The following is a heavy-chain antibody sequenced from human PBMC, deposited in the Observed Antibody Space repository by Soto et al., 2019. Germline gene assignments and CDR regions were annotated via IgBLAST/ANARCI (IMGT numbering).Heavy chain of an antibody. D-gene: IGHD6-19*01. Sequence: QVQLQESGPGLVKPSGTLSLTCAVSGGSISSSNWWTWVRQPPGKGLEWIGEVFHSGSTNYKSYLKSRVSSSVDKAKSQISLKLSSVTAADTAVYYCATATVPGSAFDYWGQGTLVTVSS. V-gene: IGHV4-4*02. J-gene: IGHJ4*02. CDR3: ATATVPGSAFDY. CDR1: GGSISSSNW. CDR2: VFHSGST.